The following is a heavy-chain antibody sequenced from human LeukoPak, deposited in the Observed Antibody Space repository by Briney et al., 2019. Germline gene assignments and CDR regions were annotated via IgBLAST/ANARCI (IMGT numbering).Heavy chain of an antibody. J-gene: IGHJ4*02. Sequence: SETLSLTCAISGDSVSGNSAAWNWIRQSPSRGLEWLGRTYYRSKWYNDYAVSVKSRITINPDTSKNQFSLQLNSVTPEDTAVYYCARDLIRCTNGVCYTYYFDYWGQGTLVTVSS. CDR3: ARDLIRCTNGVCYTYYFDY. CDR2: TYYRSKWYN. D-gene: IGHD2-8*01. V-gene: IGHV6-1*01. CDR1: GDSVSGNSAA.